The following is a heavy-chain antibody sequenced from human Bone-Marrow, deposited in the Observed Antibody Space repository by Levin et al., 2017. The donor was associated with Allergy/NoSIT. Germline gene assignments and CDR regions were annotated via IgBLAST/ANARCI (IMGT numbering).Heavy chain of an antibody. J-gene: IGHJ2*01. Sequence: QTGGSLRLSCAPSGFRIEGFASTWVRQAPGKGLEWVSTIGGDGFAKYYADSVKGRFTISRDNPKDTMSLQMNSLRAEDTAVYYCARDRAGRHWYLDLWGRGTLVTVSS. CDR1: GFRIEGFA. V-gene: IGHV3-23*01. CDR3: ARDRAGRHWYLDL. CDR2: IGGDGFAK. D-gene: IGHD4/OR15-4a*01.